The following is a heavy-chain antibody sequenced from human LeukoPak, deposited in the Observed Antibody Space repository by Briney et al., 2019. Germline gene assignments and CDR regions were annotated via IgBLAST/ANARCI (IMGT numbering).Heavy chain of an antibody. CDR2: INGDGSST. V-gene: IGHV3-74*01. D-gene: IGHD3-16*01. J-gene: IGHJ4*02. Sequence: GGSLRLSCATSEFTFSSYWMHWVRQVPGKGLEWVSRINGDGSSTLYADSVEGRFTISRDSAKNTLYLEMNSLRAEDTALYYCARRSQLGGFYDYWDQGTLVTVSS. CDR3: ARRSQLGGFYDY. CDR1: EFTFSSYW.